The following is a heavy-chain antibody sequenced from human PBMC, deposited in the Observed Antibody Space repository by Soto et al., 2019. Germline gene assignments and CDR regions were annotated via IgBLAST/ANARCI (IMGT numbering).Heavy chain of an antibody. CDR2: ISAYNGNT. CDR1: GYTFTSYG. J-gene: IGHJ6*02. D-gene: IGHD6-13*01. CDR3: ASDDFWAAGTRYGMDV. V-gene: IGHV1-18*01. Sequence: ASVKVSCKASGYTFTSYGISWVRQSPGQGLEWMGWISAYNGNTNYAQKLQGRVTMTTDTSTSTAYMELRSLRSDDTAVYYCASDDFWAAGTRYGMDVWGQGTTVTVSS.